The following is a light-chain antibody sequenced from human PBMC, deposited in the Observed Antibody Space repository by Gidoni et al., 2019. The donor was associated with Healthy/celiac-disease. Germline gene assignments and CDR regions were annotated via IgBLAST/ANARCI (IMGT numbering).Light chain of an antibody. J-gene: IGKJ1*01. Sequence: DIHMTSSLSSLSASVGDRVTITCRASQSISNYLDWYQQKPGKAPKLLIYAASSLQSGVPSRFSGSGSGTDFTLTISSLQPEDFATYYCQQSYSTPPTFGQGTKVEIK. CDR1: QSISNY. CDR3: QQSYSTPPT. V-gene: IGKV1-39*01. CDR2: AAS.